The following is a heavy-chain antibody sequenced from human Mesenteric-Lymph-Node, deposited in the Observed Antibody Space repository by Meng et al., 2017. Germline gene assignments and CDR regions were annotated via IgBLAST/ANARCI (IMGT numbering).Heavy chain of an antibody. D-gene: IGHD3-22*01. CDR2: ISWDGGST. V-gene: IGHV3-43*01. J-gene: IGHJ4*02. CDR1: GFTFDDYT. Sequence: GGSLRLSCAASGFTFDDYTMHWVRQAPGKGLEWVSLISWDGGSTYYADSVKGRFTISRDDAKNSLYLQMNSLRAEDTAVYYCARDFDRTIEIVDWGQGTLVTVSS. CDR3: ARDFDRTIEIVD.